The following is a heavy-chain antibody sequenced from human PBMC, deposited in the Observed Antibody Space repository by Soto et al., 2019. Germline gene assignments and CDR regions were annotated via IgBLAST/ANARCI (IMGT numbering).Heavy chain of an antibody. V-gene: IGHV4-31*03. J-gene: IGHJ4*02. Sequence: QVQLQESGPGLVKPSQTLSLTCTVSGGSIGSGGYYWSWIRQHLGKVLEWVGYIYYSGSTYYNPPLKSRFTISIDTSKNQSSLKLSSVTAADTAVYYCAREPSIWGQGTLVTVSS. CDR3: AREPSI. CDR2: IYYSGST. CDR1: GGSIGSGGYY.